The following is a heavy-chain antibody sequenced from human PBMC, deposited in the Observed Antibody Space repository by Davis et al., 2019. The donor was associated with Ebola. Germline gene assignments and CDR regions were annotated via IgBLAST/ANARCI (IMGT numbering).Heavy chain of an antibody. CDR1: GFTFNYYA. CDR2: INWNSAGI. V-gene: IGHV3-9*01. D-gene: IGHD3-22*01. J-gene: IGHJ4*02. Sequence: SLKISCAASGFTFNYYAMHWVRQTPGRGLEWVSGINWNSAGILYADSVKGRFTISRDNAKNSLYLQMNSLRAEDTAVYYCAKRFGYYDSSGYLGHWGQGTLVTVSS. CDR3: AKRFGYYDSSGYLGH.